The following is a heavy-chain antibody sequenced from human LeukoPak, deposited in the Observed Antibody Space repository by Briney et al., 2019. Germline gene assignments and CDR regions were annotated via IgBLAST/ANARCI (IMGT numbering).Heavy chain of an antibody. J-gene: IGHJ4*02. D-gene: IGHD1-26*01. Sequence: GGSLRLSCAASGFTFSSSAMSRVRQAPGKGLEWVSYISDSSDTMYYADSVKGRFTISRDNAKSSLHLQMNSLRAEDTAVYYCARDLIVGTTIRYYFNYWGQGTLVTVSS. CDR1: GFTFSSSA. V-gene: IGHV3-48*01. CDR2: ISDSSDTM. CDR3: ARDLIVGTTIRYYFNY.